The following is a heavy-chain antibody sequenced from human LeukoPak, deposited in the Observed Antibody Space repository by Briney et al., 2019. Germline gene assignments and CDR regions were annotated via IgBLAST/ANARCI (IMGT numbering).Heavy chain of an antibody. CDR2: IYSSGST. CDR1: GGSISRSY. Sequence: PSETLSLTCTVSGGSISRSYWSWVRQPAGKGLEWIGRIYSSGSTNYNPSLEGRVTMSVDTSKNKFSLNLSSVTAADTAVYFCATGRGSTTPFDYWGEGTLVTVSS. V-gene: IGHV4-4*07. J-gene: IGHJ4*02. CDR3: ATGRGSTTPFDY. D-gene: IGHD6-13*01.